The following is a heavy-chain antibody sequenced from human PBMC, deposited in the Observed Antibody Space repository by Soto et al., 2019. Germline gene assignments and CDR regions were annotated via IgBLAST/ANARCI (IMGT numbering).Heavy chain of an antibody. CDR2: ISGSGDST. CDR3: AKALYGGFTY. Sequence: EVRLLESGGGLVQPGGSLRLSCAASGFTFSVYAMSWVRQAPGKGLEWVSGISGSGDSTHYADSVKGRFTVSRDNSKSMLYLQTNGLRAEDTAISYCAKALYGGFTYWGQGTLVTVSS. J-gene: IGHJ4*02. CDR1: GFTFSVYA. V-gene: IGHV3-23*01. D-gene: IGHD3-10*01.